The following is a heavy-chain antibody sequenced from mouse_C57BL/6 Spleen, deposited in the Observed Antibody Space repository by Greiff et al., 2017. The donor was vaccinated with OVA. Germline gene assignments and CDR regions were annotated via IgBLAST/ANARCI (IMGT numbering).Heavy chain of an antibody. CDR1: GFTFSSYA. Sequence: EVQGVESGGGLVKPGGSLKLSCAASGFTFSSYAMSWVRQTPEKRLEWVATISDGGSYTYYPDNVKGRFTISRDNAKNNLYLQMSHLKSEDTAMYYCARYSNYDWYFDVWGTGTTVTVSS. CDR2: ISDGGSYT. CDR3: ARYSNYDWYFDV. D-gene: IGHD2-5*01. V-gene: IGHV5-4*01. J-gene: IGHJ1*03.